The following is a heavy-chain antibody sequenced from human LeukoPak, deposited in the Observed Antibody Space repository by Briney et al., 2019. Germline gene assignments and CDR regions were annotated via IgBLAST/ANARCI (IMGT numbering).Heavy chain of an antibody. D-gene: IGHD3-16*01. Sequence: ASVKVSCKASGYTFTGYYMHWVRQAPGQGLEWMGWINPNSGGTNYAQKFQGRVTMTRDTSISTAYMELSRLRSDDTAVYYCARDFLGTLLRDSDAFDIWGQGTMVTVSS. CDR1: GYTFTGYY. V-gene: IGHV1-2*02. J-gene: IGHJ3*02. CDR3: ARDFLGTLLRDSDAFDI. CDR2: INPNSGGT.